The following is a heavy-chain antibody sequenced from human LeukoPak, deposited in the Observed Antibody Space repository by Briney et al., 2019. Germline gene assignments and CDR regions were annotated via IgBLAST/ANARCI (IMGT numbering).Heavy chain of an antibody. D-gene: IGHD5-24*01. CDR2: ISSSDSTI. CDR3: ARTIEMATISYFDY. Sequence: GGSLRLSCEASGFTFRSYHMNWVRQAPGKGLEWLSYISSSDSTIYYADSVKGRFTISRDNAKNSLYLQMNSLRAGDTAVYYCARTIEMATISYFDYWGQGTLVTVSS. V-gene: IGHV3-48*03. J-gene: IGHJ4*02. CDR1: GFTFRSYH.